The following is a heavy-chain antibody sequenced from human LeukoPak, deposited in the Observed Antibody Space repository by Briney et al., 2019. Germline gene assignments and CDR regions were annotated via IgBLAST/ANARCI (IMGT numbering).Heavy chain of an antibody. CDR2: IYYSGST. CDR3: ARDLGTGGYIWFDP. CDR1: GGSLSSYY. V-gene: IGHV4-59*01. D-gene: IGHD3-10*01. Sequence: SETLSLTCTVSGGSLSSYYWSWIRQPPGKGLEWIGYIYYSGSTNYNPALKSRVTISVDTSKNQFSLKLSSVTAADTAVYYCARDLGTGGYIWFDPWGQGTLVTVSS. J-gene: IGHJ5*02.